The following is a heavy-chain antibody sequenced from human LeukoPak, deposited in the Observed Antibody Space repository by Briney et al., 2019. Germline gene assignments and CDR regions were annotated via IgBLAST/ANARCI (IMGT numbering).Heavy chain of an antibody. V-gene: IGHV3-48*03. J-gene: IGHJ4*02. CDR2: ISSGGSTI. CDR3: ARAGIGVGVTTADY. CDR1: GFTFSSYE. D-gene: IGHD1-26*01. Sequence: PGGSLRLSCAASGFTFSSYEMNWVRQAPGKGLEWVSYISSGGSTIYYADSVKGRFTISRDNAKNSLYLQMNSLRAEDTAVYYCARAGIGVGVTTADYWGQGTLVTVSS.